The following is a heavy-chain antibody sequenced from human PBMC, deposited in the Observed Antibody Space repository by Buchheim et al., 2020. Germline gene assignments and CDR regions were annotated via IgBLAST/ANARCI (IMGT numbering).Heavy chain of an antibody. CDR2: ISSDGSST. CDR3: VRDGEVGATTPFDY. J-gene: IGHJ4*02. Sequence: EVQLVESGGGLVQPGGSLRLSCAASGFTFSSYWMHWVRQAPDKGLVWVSRISSDGSSTSDADSVKGRFTISRDNATNTLYLQMNSLRAEDTAVYYCVRDGEVGATTPFDYWGQGTL. V-gene: IGHV3-74*01. CDR1: GFTFSSYW. D-gene: IGHD1-26*01.